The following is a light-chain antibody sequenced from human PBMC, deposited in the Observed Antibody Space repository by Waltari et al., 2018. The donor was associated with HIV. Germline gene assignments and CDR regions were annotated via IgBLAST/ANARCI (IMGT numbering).Light chain of an antibody. Sequence: QSVLTQPPSASGTPGQGVTTSCSGSNSNIGSNLVNWYQHLPGRATKLLIYSNNQRPSGVPDRFFGSKSGTSASLAISGLQSEDEADYYCAVWDDSLNGPVFGGGTKLTVL. CDR3: AVWDDSLNGPV. V-gene: IGLV1-44*01. CDR1: NSNIGSNL. CDR2: SNN. J-gene: IGLJ3*02.